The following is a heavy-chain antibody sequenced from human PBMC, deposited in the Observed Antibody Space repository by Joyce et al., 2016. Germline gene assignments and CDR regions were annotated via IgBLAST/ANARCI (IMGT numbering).Heavy chain of an antibody. J-gene: IGHJ4*02. CDR3: AKDQDYGDYSVDY. CDR1: RFAFSSYA. CDR2: ISSSGGST. D-gene: IGHD4-17*01. Sequence: EVQLLESGGGLVQPGGSLRLSCAASRFAFSSYAMSWVRQAPGKGLEWVSTISSSGGSTYYADCVKGRFTISRDNSENTLYLQMNSLRAGDTAVYYCAKDQDYGDYSVDYWGQGTLVTVSS. V-gene: IGHV3-23*01.